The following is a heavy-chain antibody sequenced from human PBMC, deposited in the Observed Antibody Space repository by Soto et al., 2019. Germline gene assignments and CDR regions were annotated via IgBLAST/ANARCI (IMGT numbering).Heavy chain of an antibody. CDR3: AKTLGVVPPARQGEADY. CDR1: GFTFSSYA. Sequence: EVQLLESGGGLVQPGGSLRLSCAASGFTFSSYAMSWVRQAPGKGLEWVSAISGGAGSTFYADSVKGRCTISRDNSKNTLYLQMNSLRAEDTAIYYCAKTLGVVPPARQGEADYWGQGTLVTVSS. V-gene: IGHV3-23*01. CDR2: ISGGAGST. J-gene: IGHJ4*02. D-gene: IGHD2-2*01.